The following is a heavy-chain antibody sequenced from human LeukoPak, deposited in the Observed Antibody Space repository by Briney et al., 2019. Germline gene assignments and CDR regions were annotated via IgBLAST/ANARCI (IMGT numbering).Heavy chain of an antibody. CDR1: GFTFSSYG. J-gene: IGHJ6*03. CDR3: AKEGRSADYYYYMDV. CDR2: ISGSGGST. Sequence: GGTLRLSCAASGFTFSSYGMSWVRLAPGKGLEWVSAISGSGGSTYYADSVKGRFTISRDNSKNTLYLQMNSLRAEDTAVYYCAKEGRSADYYYYMDVWGKGTTVTISS. V-gene: IGHV3-23*01. D-gene: IGHD2-15*01.